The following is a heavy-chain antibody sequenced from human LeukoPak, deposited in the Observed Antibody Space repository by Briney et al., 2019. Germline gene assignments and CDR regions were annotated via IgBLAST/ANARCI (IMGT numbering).Heavy chain of an antibody. Sequence: GGSLRLSCAASGFTFSTYAMSWVRQAPGKGLGWVSGISGSGGSTYYADSVKGRFTISRDNSKNTLYLQMNSLSAEDTAVYYCAKDRKVRGVSCFDYWGQGTLVTVSS. CDR3: AKDRKVRGVSCFDY. D-gene: IGHD3-10*01. V-gene: IGHV3-23*01. CDR2: ISGSGGST. J-gene: IGHJ4*02. CDR1: GFTFSTYA.